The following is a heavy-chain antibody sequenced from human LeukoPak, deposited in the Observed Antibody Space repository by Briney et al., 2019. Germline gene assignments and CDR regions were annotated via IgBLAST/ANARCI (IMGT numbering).Heavy chain of an antibody. CDR1: GGSIAGSSYY. CDR3: ARRSIAAAVDY. Sequence: SETLSLTCSVSGGSIAGSSYYWGWIRQPPGKGLEWIGSVYYTGITDYNPSLKSRVTISVDTSKNKFSLNLTSVTATDTAVYYCARRSIAAAVDYWGQGTLVTVSS. J-gene: IGHJ4*02. D-gene: IGHD6-13*01. V-gene: IGHV4-39*01. CDR2: VYYTGIT.